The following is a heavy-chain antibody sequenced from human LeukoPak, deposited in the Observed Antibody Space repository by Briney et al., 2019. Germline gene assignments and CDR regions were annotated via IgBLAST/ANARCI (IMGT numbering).Heavy chain of an antibody. Sequence: PSETLSLTCAVYGGSFSGYYWSWIRQPPGKGLEWIGEINHSGSTSYNPSLKSRVTISVDTSKNQFSLKLSSVTAADTAVYYCARDQNWFDPWGQGTLVTVSS. J-gene: IGHJ5*02. CDR1: GGSFSGYY. V-gene: IGHV4-34*01. CDR2: INHSGST. CDR3: ARDQNWFDP.